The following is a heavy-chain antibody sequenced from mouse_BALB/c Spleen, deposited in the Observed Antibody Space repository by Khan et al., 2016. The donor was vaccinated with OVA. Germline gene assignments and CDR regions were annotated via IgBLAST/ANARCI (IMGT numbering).Heavy chain of an antibody. J-gene: IGHJ3*01. CDR3: GRDGAYHRNDGWFAY. CDR1: GYTFTSYT. Sequence: VKLMESGAELARPGASVKMSCKASGYTFTSYTIHWIKKRPGQGLEWIGYINPSNGYTNSNQKFKDKATLTTDKSSTTAYLQLRSLTSDDSAVYTCGRDGAYHRNDGWFAYWGQGTLVTVSA. D-gene: IGHD2-14*01. V-gene: IGHV1-4*01. CDR2: INPSNGYT.